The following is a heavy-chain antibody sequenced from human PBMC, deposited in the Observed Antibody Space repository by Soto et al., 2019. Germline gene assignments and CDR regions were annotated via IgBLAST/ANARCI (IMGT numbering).Heavy chain of an antibody. D-gene: IGHD2-2*03. V-gene: IGHV1-2*02. J-gene: IGHJ5*02. CDR1: GYSFSHYF. CDR2: INSSNGGT. Sequence: RASVKVSCKASGYSFSHYFMHWVRQVPGQGLEWMGWINSSNGGTKYSQKFQGRLTMTTDTSTSTAYMELSRLTSDDTAIYYCAREAYSASFGYVTNPNWFDPWGQGTLVTVSS. CDR3: AREAYSASFGYVTNPNWFDP.